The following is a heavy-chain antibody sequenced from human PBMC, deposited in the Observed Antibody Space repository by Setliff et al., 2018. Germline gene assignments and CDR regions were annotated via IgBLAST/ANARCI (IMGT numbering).Heavy chain of an antibody. CDR1: GVSINSLNW. CDR3: AKGDGGYPSDS. J-gene: IGHJ4*02. CDR2: IYHDGPS. D-gene: IGHD2-15*01. Sequence: PSETLSLTCAVSGVSINSLNWWTWVRQSPGKGLEWIGYIYHDGPSVHYNPSLKSRVTISIDKSKNQFSLSLTSVTAADTAVYYCAKGDGGYPSDSWGQGILVTVSS. V-gene: IGHV4-4*02.